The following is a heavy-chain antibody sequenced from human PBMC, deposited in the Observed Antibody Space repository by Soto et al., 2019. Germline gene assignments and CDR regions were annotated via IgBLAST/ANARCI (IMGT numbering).Heavy chain of an antibody. CDR3: ASSGSYWGIDY. CDR1: GYTFSSYA. CDR2: INARNGNT. J-gene: IGHJ4*02. Sequence: QVQLVQSGAEEKKPGASVKVSCKASGYTFSSYAMHWVRQAPGQRLEWMGWINARNGNTKYSQKFQGRVTITRDTSASTAYMELSSLRSEDTAVYYCASSGSYWGIDYWGQGTLVTVSS. D-gene: IGHD1-26*01. V-gene: IGHV1-3*05.